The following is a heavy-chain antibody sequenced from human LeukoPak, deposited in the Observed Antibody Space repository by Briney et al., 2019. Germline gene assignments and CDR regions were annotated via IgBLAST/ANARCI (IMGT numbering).Heavy chain of an antibody. CDR2: ISGSDGRI. J-gene: IGHJ4*02. V-gene: IGHV3-23*01. Sequence: PGGSLRLSCAASGFTFDNFAMSWVRQTPERGLEWVSAISGSDGRIFYANSVKGRFTISRDNSKNTLSLQMNSLWADDTAIYYCAKESPYSSSRLYYFDHWGQGTLVTVSS. D-gene: IGHD2-2*01. CDR3: AKESPYSSSRLYYFDH. CDR1: GFTFDNFA.